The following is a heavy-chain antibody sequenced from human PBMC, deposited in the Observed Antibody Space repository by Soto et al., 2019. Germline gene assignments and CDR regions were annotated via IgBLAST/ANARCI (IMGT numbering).Heavy chain of an antibody. CDR1: GGSISSYY. D-gene: IGHD4-17*01. J-gene: IGHJ4*02. CDR2: IYYSGST. CDR3: ASNDYGGNSRFDY. Sequence: QVQLQESGPGLVKPSETLSLTCTVSGGSISSYYWSWIRQPPGKGLEWIGYIYYSGSTNYNPSLKSRVTISXDTXKNQFALKLSSVTAADTAVYYCASNDYGGNSRFDYWGQGTLVTVSS. V-gene: IGHV4-59*01.